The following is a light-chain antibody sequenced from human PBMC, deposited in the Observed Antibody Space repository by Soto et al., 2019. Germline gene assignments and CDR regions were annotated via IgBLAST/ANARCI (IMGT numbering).Light chain of an antibody. CDR2: VKSDGSH. CDR3: QTWGTGFRV. CDR1: SGHSNYA. J-gene: IGLJ2*01. Sequence: QAVVTQSPSASASLGVSVKLTCTLSSGHSNYAIAWHQQRPEKGPRYLMKVKSDGSHIKGDGIPDRFSGSSSGAERYLTISSLQSEDEADYYCQTWGTGFRVFGGGTKLTVL. V-gene: IGLV4-69*01.